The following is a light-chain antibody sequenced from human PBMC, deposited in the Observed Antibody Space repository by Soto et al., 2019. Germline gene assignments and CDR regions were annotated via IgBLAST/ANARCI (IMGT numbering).Light chain of an antibody. J-gene: IGKJ1*01. Sequence: EIVLTQSPATLYLSPGERGTLSCRASQSVGTALAWYQQKPGQAPRLLISDASIRATGIPARFSGSGSGTEFTLIISSLEPEDAEVYYCHQRSSLPRTFGQGNKVEI. CDR2: DAS. CDR1: QSVGTA. CDR3: HQRSSLPRT. V-gene: IGKV3-11*01.